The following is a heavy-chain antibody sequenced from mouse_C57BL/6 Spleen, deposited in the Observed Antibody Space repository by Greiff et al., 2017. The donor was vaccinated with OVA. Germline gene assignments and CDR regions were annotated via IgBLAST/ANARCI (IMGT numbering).Heavy chain of an antibody. J-gene: IGHJ3*01. CDR2: IHPNSGST. CDR3: ATYYYGSSWFAY. V-gene: IGHV1-64*01. D-gene: IGHD1-1*01. Sequence: VQLQQPGAELVKPGASVKLSCKASGYTFTSYWMHWVKQRPGQGLEWIGMIHPNSGSTNYNEKFKSKATLTVDKSSSTAYMQLSSLTSEDSAVYYCATYYYGSSWFAYWGQGTLGTVSA. CDR1: GYTFTSYW.